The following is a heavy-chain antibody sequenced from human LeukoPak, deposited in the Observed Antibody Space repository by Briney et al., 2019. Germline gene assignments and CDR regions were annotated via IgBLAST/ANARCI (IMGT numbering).Heavy chain of an antibody. J-gene: IGHJ5*02. D-gene: IGHD3-10*01. Sequence: GASVKVSCKASGYTFTSYTMHWVRQAPGQRLEWMGWINTGNGNTKYSQEFQGRVTITRDTSASTAYMELSSLRSEDMAVCYCARGAKFRSYGSGTYYTSLPFDPWGQGTLVTVSS. CDR1: GYTFTSYT. V-gene: IGHV1-3*03. CDR3: ARGAKFRSYGSGTYYTSLPFDP. CDR2: INTGNGNT.